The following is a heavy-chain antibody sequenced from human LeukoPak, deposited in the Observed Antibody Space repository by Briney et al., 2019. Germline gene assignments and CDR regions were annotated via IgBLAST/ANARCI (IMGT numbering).Heavy chain of an antibody. J-gene: IGHJ4*02. CDR2: IYTSGST. Sequence: PSETLSLTCTVSGGSISSYYWSWIRQPAGKGLEWSGRIYTSGSTNYNPSLRSRVTISVDTSKNQFSLKLRSVTAADTAVYYCASRTGYSSGWYVRWGQGTLVTVSS. CDR3: ASRTGYSSGWYVR. V-gene: IGHV4-4*07. D-gene: IGHD6-19*01. CDR1: GGSISSYY.